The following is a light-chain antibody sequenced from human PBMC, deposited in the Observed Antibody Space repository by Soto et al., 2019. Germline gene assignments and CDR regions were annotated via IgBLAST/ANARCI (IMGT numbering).Light chain of an antibody. Sequence: DIQMTQSPSTLSASVGDRVTITCRASQSISNWLAWYQQKPGKAPKLLIYKASSLESGVPSRFTGSGSGTEFTLTISSLQPDDFATYYCQQYDTYWTFGQGTKVVIE. J-gene: IGKJ1*01. V-gene: IGKV1-5*03. CDR2: KAS. CDR1: QSISNW. CDR3: QQYDTYWT.